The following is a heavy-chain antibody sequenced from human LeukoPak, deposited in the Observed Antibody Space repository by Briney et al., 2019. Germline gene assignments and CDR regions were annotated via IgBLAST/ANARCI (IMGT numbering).Heavy chain of an antibody. CDR3: ARLCFGEAPLYYYYYGLDV. CDR2: INHSGTT. D-gene: IGHD3-10*01. J-gene: IGHJ6*02. CDR1: GGSFSGYY. Sequence: SETLSLTCAVYGGSFSGYYWSWIRQSPGKGLEWIGEINHSGTTNYNVSLKSRVTISVDTSKNQFSLRLRFLTAADTAVYYCARLCFGEAPLYYYYYGLDVWGQGTTVTVSS. V-gene: IGHV4-34*01.